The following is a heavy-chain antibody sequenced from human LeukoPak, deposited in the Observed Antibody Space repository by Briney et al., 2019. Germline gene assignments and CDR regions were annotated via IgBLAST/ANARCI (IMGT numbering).Heavy chain of an antibody. D-gene: IGHD1-26*01. CDR3: ATPYSGGYQGLDI. Sequence: SETLSLTCTVSGGSISSNKYYWGWIRQPPGKGLEWIGSIYYSGSTYYNPTLKSRVTIFVDTSKNQFSLKLSSVTAADTAVYYCATPYSGGYQGLDIWGQGAMVTVSS. CDR1: GGSISSNKYY. V-gene: IGHV4-39*01. CDR2: IYYSGST. J-gene: IGHJ3*02.